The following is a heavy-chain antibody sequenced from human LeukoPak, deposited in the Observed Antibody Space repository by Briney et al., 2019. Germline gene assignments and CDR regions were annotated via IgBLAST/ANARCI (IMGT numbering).Heavy chain of an antibody. D-gene: IGHD3-9*01. CDR2: IKQDGSEK. J-gene: IGHJ4*02. V-gene: IGHV3-7*03. CDR3: ARDHYDILTGPDY. Sequence: GGSLRLSCAASGFTFSSYWMSWVRQAPGKGLEWVANIKQDGSEKYYVDSVEGRFTISRDNAKNSLYLQMNSLRAEDTAVCYCARDHYDILTGPDYWGQGTLVTVSS. CDR1: GFTFSSYW.